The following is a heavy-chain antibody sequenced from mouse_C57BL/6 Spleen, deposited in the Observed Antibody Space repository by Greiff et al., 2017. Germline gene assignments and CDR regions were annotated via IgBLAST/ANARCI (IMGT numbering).Heavy chain of an antibody. CDR2: IYPGSGNT. CDR1: GYSFTSYY. CDR3: ARPTVDYFDY. V-gene: IGHV1-66*01. Sequence: VKLMESGPELVKPGASVKLSCTASGYSFTSYYIPWVKQRPGQGLEWIGWIYPGSGNTKYNEKFKGQATLTADTSSSTAYMQLSSLTSEDSAVYYCARPTVDYFDYWGQGTTLTVSS. D-gene: IGHD1-1*01. J-gene: IGHJ2*01.